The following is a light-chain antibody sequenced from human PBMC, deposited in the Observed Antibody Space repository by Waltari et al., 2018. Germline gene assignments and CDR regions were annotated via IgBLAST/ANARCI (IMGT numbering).Light chain of an antibody. V-gene: IGLV2-14*01. CDR1: SSDVGGYHY. CDR2: DVS. Sequence: QSALTQPASVSGSTGQSITISCTGTSSDVGGYHYVSCYQQFPGKAPKLMIYDVSKRPSGVSNRFSGSKSGDTASLTISGLQAEDEADYYCSSYTSSSTLGVFGGGTKLTVL. J-gene: IGLJ2*01. CDR3: SSYTSSSTLGV.